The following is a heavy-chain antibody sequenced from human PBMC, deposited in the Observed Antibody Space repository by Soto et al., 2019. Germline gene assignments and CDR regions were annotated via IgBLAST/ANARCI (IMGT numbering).Heavy chain of an antibody. D-gene: IGHD5-18*01. V-gene: IGHV4-30-4*01. J-gene: IGHJ5*02. CDR2: IYHSGST. CDR1: GGSTSSGDYY. CDR3: VVQDREYSYGLNWFDP. Sequence: PSETLSLTCTVSGGSTSSGDYYWSWIRQPPGKGLEWIGYIYHSGSTYYNPSLKSRVTISVDTSKNQFSLKLSSVTAADTAVYYCVVQDREYSYGLNWFDPWGQGILVTVSS.